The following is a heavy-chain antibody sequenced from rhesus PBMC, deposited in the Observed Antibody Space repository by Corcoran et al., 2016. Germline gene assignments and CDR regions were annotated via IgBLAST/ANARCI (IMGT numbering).Heavy chain of an antibody. J-gene: IGHJ4*01. V-gene: IGHV4-99*01. Sequence: QVQLRESGPGLVKPSETLSLTCAVSGYSISSGYYWGWIRQPPGKGLEYIGYISGSSGSTYYNPSLTSRVTILKDTSKNQFSLKLSSVTAADTAVYYCARPPYGSSYTDYWGQGVLVTVSS. CDR2: ISGSSGST. CDR1: GYSISSGYY. D-gene: IGHD4-29*01. CDR3: ARPPYGSSYTDY.